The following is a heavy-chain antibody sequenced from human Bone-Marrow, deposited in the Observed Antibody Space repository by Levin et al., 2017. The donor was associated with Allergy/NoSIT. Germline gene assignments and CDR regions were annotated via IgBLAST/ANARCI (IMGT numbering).Heavy chain of an antibody. D-gene: IGHD3-10*01. CDR2: IHYSGTT. V-gene: IGHV4-59*12. CDR1: GGSISNYY. CDR3: AGDMVRGVISPFDV. J-gene: IGHJ3*01. Sequence: SETLSLTCTVSGGSISNYYWSWIRQPPGKGLEWIGYIHYSGTTNYNPSLKSRVSISVDTSKNKFSLKLNSVSAADTAVYYCAGDMVRGVISPFDVWGQGTMVTVSS.